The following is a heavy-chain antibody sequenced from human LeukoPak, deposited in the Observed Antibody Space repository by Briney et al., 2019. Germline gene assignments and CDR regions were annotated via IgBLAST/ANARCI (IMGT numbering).Heavy chain of an antibody. D-gene: IGHD6-6*01. CDR2: ISSSSSYI. V-gene: IGHV3-21*01. Sequence: GGSLRLSCAASGFTFSSYGMHWVRQAPGKWLEWVSSISSSSSYIYYADSVKGRFTISRDNAKNSLYLQMNSLRAEDTAVYYCASTSSLVGDYWGQGTLVTVSS. CDR1: GFTFSSYG. J-gene: IGHJ4*02. CDR3: ASTSSLVGDY.